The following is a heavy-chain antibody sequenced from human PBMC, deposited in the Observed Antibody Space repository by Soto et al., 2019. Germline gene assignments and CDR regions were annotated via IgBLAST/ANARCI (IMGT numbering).Heavy chain of an antibody. CDR3: ARDPYSSYYYGSGSSTFDY. D-gene: IGHD3-10*01. V-gene: IGHV1-18*01. CDR2: ISAYNGNT. CDR1: GYTFTSYG. J-gene: IGHJ4*02. Sequence: ASVKVSCKASGYTFTSYGISWVRQAPGQGLEWMGWISAYNGNTNYAQKLQGRVTMTTDTSTSTACMELRSLRSDDTAVYYCARDPYSSYYYGSGSSTFDYWGQGTLVTVSS.